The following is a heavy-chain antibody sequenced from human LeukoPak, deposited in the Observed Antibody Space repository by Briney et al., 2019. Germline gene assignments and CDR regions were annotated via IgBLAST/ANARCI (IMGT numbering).Heavy chain of an antibody. Sequence: GGSLRPSYVASGFTFSTSWVTWVRQAPGKGLEWVANIDKHGSGKYYVDSVKGRFAISRDYASNSVFLQMDSLTAEDTSVYYCAKDAGWGYYDLWGQGTPVTVSS. D-gene: IGHD1-26*01. CDR1: GFTFSTSW. CDR3: AKDAGWGYYDL. CDR2: IDKHGSGK. V-gene: IGHV3-7*01. J-gene: IGHJ4*02.